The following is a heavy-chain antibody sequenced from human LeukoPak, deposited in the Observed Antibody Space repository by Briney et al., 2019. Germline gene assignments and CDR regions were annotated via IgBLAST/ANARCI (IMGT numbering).Heavy chain of an antibody. CDR3: ARYCSSTSSYLDYYYGMDV. CDR2: ISYDGSNK. Sequence: PGGSLRLSCGASGFTFSSYAMHGVRQAPGKGLEGVAVISYDGSNKYYADSVKGRFTIYRDNSKNTLYLQMNSLRADDTAVYYCARYCSSTSSYLDYYYGMDVWGQGTTVTVSS. V-gene: IGHV3-30-3*01. J-gene: IGHJ6*02. CDR1: GFTFSSYA. D-gene: IGHD2-2*01.